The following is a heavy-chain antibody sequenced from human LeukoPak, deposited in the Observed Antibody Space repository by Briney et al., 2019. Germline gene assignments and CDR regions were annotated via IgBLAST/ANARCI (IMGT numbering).Heavy chain of an antibody. CDR2: IYYSGST. D-gene: IGHD3-22*01. Sequence: SETLSLTCTVSGGSISSSSYYWGWIRQPPGKGLEWIGSIYYSGSTYYNPSLKSRVTISVDRSKNQFSLKLSSVTAADTAVYYCASTQRDSSGYYGYDYWGQGTLVTVSS. J-gene: IGHJ4*02. V-gene: IGHV4-39*07. CDR1: GGSISSSSYY. CDR3: ASTQRDSSGYYGYDY.